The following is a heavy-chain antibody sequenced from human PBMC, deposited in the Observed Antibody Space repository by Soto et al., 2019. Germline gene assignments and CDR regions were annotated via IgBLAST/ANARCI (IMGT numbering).Heavy chain of an antibody. Sequence: EVHLVESGGGLVQPGGSLRLSCAASGFTFTTYYMHWVRQAPGKGLVWVSRISGDGSSTDYADSVKGRFTPSRDNARMTLSLQMGTVRVEDTAVYYCARGGRGGFDYWGQGVLVTVSS. V-gene: IGHV3-74*01. CDR1: GFTFTTYY. CDR2: ISGDGSST. D-gene: IGHD3-16*01. J-gene: IGHJ4*02. CDR3: ARGGRGGFDY.